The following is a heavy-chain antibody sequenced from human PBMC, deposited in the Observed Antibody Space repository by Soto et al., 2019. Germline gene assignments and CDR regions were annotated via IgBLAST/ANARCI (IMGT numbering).Heavy chain of an antibody. D-gene: IGHD6-13*01. V-gene: IGHV1-18*01. CDR2: ISAYNGNT. CDR3: ASHRVSAAGSFDY. J-gene: IGHJ4*02. Sequence: QAQLVQSRLEVTKPGASVKVSCKASGYSLTTYGISWVRQAPGQGLEWVGWISAYNGNTNYAQNFQGRVTMTRDTSTSTAYMDLRGLRSDDTAVYYCASHRVSAAGSFDYWGQGTLVIVSS. CDR1: GYSLTTYG.